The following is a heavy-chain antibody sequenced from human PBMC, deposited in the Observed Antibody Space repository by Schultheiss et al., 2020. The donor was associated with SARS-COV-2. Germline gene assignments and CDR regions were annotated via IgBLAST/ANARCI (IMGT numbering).Heavy chain of an antibody. J-gene: IGHJ5*02. V-gene: IGHV3-21*01. Sequence: GESLKISCAASGFTFSNSDMNWVRQAPGKGLEFVASIRSSGRDIYYADPMQGRFTVSRDNANNSLYLQMHSLRAEDTAVYYCVRDRSWWTPYNCFDLWGRGTLVTVSS. CDR1: GFTFSNSD. D-gene: IGHD2-15*01. CDR3: VRDRSWWTPYNCFDL. CDR2: IRSSGRDI.